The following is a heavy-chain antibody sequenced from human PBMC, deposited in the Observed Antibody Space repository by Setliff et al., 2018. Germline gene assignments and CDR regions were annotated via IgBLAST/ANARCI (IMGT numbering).Heavy chain of an antibody. CDR1: GGSISNYY. J-gene: IGHJ3*02. Sequence: PSETLSLTCTVSGGSISNYYWSWIRQPAGKGLEWIVRIYTSGSTNYNPSLKSRVTMSVDTSKNQFSLKLSSVTAADTAVYYCARKGTSALSGAFDMWGQGTMVTVSS. CDR3: ARKGTSALSGAFDM. CDR2: IYTSGST. D-gene: IGHD1-26*01. V-gene: IGHV4-4*07.